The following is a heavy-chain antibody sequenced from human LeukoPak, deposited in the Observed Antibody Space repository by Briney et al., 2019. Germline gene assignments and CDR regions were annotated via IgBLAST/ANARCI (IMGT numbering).Heavy chain of an antibody. V-gene: IGHV1-2*02. CDR2: IVPNNGDT. CDR3: ARDGVGYYDSSGYYYFQH. CDR1: GYTFTVYY. D-gene: IGHD3-22*01. Sequence: ASVKVSCKASGYTFTVYYIHWVRQAPGQGLEWMGWIVPNNGDTHYAQKFQGRVTMTRDTSISTAYMELSRLRSDDTAVYYCARDGVGYYDSSGYYYFQHWGQGTLVTVSS. J-gene: IGHJ1*01.